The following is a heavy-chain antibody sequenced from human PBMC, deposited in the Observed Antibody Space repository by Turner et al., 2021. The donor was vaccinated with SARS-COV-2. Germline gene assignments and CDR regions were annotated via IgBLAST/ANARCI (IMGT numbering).Heavy chain of an antibody. J-gene: IGHJ3*02. Sequence: QVKLVESGGGVVQHARSLRPSCAASGFTFSSYGMHWVRQAPGKGLEWVAVIWYDGSDKYYADSVKGRFTISRDNSKSTLYLQMNSLRAEDTAVYYCARDQDSSSWYGNDAFDIWCQGTMVTVSS. CDR3: ARDQDSSSWYGNDAFDI. V-gene: IGHV3-33*01. CDR1: GFTFSSYG. CDR2: IWYDGSDK. D-gene: IGHD6-13*01.